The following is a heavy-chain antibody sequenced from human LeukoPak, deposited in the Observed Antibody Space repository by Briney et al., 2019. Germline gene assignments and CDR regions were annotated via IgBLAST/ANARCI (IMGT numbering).Heavy chain of an antibody. Sequence: GGSLRLSCAASGFTFSSYGMHWVRQAPGKGLEWVAVIWYDGSNKYYADSVKGRFTISRDNSKNTLYLQMNSLRAEDTAVYYCARELLAYRGGDCYSPFDYWGQGTLVTVSS. V-gene: IGHV3-33*01. CDR1: GFTFSSYG. CDR3: ARELLAYRGGDCYSPFDY. D-gene: IGHD2-21*02. CDR2: IWYDGSNK. J-gene: IGHJ4*02.